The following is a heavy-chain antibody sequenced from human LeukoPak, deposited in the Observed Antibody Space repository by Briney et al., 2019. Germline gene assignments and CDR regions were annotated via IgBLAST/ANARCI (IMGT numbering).Heavy chain of an antibody. D-gene: IGHD6-13*01. CDR1: GFAFNNYA. CDR3: AKDPHMYSSSWHGDY. CDR2: ISGGGGST. J-gene: IGHJ4*01. V-gene: IGHV3-23*01. Sequence: GGSLRLSYAASGFAFNNYAMTWVRQAPGKGLEWVSSISGGGGSTYYADSVKGRFTISRDNSKNTLFLQMNSVRAEDTAVYYCAKDPHMYSSSWHGDYWGHGTLVTVSS.